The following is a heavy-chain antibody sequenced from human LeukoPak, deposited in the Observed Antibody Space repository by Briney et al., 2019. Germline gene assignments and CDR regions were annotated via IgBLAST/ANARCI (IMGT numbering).Heavy chain of an antibody. J-gene: IGHJ4*02. D-gene: IGHD2-2*01. Sequence: ASVKVSCKASGYTFTGYYMHWVRQAPGQGLEWMGWINPNSGGTNYAQKFQGRVTMTRDTSISTAYMELSRLGSDDTAVYYCAREPDIVVVPAAKASYWGQGTLVTVSS. CDR3: AREPDIVVVPAAKASY. V-gene: IGHV1-2*02. CDR1: GYTFTGYY. CDR2: INPNSGGT.